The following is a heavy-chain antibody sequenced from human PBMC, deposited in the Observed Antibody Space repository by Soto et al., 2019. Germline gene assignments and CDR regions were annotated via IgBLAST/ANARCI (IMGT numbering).Heavy chain of an antibody. D-gene: IGHD1-26*01. CDR3: AKDDLDEEGATYSGFDC. V-gene: IGHV1-69*13. Sequence: GASVKVSCKASGGAFSSYAISWVRQAPGQGLEWVGGIIPMFGAANYTQKFQGRVTITADESTSTAYMELSGLRSEDTALYYCAKDDLDEEGATYSGFDCWGQGXLVTVYS. J-gene: IGHJ4*02. CDR2: IIPMFGAA. CDR1: GGAFSSYA.